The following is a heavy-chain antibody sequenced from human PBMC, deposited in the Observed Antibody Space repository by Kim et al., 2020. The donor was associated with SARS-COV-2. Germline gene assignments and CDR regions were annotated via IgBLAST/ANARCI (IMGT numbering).Heavy chain of an antibody. CDR3: AIGIARYCSGGSCYSLLRDY. D-gene: IGHD2-15*01. CDR1: GGTFSSYA. V-gene: IGHV1-69*13. J-gene: IGHJ4*02. Sequence: SVKVSCKASGGTFSSYAISWVRQAPGQGLEWMGGIIPIFGTANYAQKFQGRVTITADESTSTAYMELSSLRSEDTAVYYCAIGIARYCSGGSCYSLLRDYWGQGTLVTVSS. CDR2: IIPIFGTA.